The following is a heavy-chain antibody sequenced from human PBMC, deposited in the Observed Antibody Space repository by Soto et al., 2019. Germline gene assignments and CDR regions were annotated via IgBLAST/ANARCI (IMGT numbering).Heavy chain of an antibody. CDR1: GYTFTSYG. J-gene: IGHJ1*01. V-gene: IGHV1-18*01. CDR3: ARDSTPYRPVTTFGGY. Sequence: ASVKVSCKASGYTFTSYGISWVRQAPGEGLEWMGWISAYNGDTNYAQKLQDRVTMTTDTSTSTAYMELRSLRSDDTAVYYCARDSTPYRPVTTFGGYWGQGTLVTVSS. CDR2: ISAYNGDT. D-gene: IGHD4-17*01.